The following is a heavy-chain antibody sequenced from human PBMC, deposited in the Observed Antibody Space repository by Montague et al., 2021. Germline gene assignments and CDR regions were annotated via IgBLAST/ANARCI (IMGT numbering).Heavy chain of an antibody. J-gene: IGHJ5*02. D-gene: IGHD3-10*01. V-gene: IGHV4-59*08. CDR1: SGSIFHAY. CDR3: AKQDYFVSGTSYKGFDP. CDR2: MFYGGAT. Sequence: SETLSLTCTVSSGSIFHAYWSWVRQPPGKGLEWLGSMFYGGATSNNPSLKSRVTMSIDTSTNQFSLKLSFVTAADTAAYYCAKQDYFVSGTSYKGFDPWGQGILVTVSS.